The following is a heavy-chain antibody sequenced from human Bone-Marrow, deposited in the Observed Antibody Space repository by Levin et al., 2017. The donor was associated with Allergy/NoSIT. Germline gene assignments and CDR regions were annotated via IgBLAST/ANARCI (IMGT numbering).Heavy chain of an antibody. CDR2: ISGSTINT. CDR3: ARWNGYGDY. J-gene: IGHJ4*02. CDR1: GFTINNYG. V-gene: IGHV3-23*01. Sequence: GESLKISCAAAGFTINNYGMAWVRQAPGKGPEWVSGISGSTINTYYADSVKGRFTISRDNSKNTLYLQMNSLRAEDTAVYYCARWNGYGDYWGQGTLVTVSS. D-gene: IGHD5-12*01.